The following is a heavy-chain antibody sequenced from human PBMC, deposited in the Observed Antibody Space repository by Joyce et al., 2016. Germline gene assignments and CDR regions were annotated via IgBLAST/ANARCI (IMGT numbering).Heavy chain of an antibody. J-gene: IGHJ4*02. CDR2: ISNDEINK. CDR3: AKLVKGELSSY. Sequence: QVQLVESGGGVVQPGRSLRLSCAASGFTFNNDGMHWVRQAPGKGLEWVELISNDEINKYYADSVKGRFTISRDNSKNTLYLQLNSLRAEDTAIYYCAKLVKGELSSYWGQGTLVTVSS. D-gene: IGHD3-16*02. V-gene: IGHV3-30*18. CDR1: GFTFNNDG.